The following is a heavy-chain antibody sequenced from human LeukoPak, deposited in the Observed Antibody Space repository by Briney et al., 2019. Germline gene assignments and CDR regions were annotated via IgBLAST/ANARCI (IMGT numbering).Heavy chain of an antibody. J-gene: IGHJ4*02. CDR2: ISGSGGST. V-gene: IGHV3-23*01. D-gene: IGHD3-3*01. CDR1: GFTFSSYA. CDR3: ARSFWSGSPFDY. Sequence: GGSLRLSCAASGFTFSSYAMSWVRQAPGKGLEWVSAISGSGGSTYYADFVKGRFTISRDNSKNTLYLQMNSLRAEDTAVYYCARSFWSGSPFDYWGQGTLVTVSS.